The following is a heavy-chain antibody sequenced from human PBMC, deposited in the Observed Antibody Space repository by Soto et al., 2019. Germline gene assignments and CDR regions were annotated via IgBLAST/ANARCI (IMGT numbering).Heavy chain of an antibody. D-gene: IGHD2-15*01. CDR3: VRGGGGGLFDP. CDR1: GFTFSDYY. V-gene: IGHV3-11*06. J-gene: IGHJ5*02. Sequence: PGGSLRLSCESSGFTFSDYYMSWIRQAPGKGLEWLSYISPGSRYPAYADSVKGRFTISRDNARRSLSLQMNSLTVDDTAIYYCVRGGGGGLFDPWGQGSMVTVSS. CDR2: ISPGSRYP.